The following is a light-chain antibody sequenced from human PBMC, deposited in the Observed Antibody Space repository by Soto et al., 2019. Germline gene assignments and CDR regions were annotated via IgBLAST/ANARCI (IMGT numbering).Light chain of an antibody. Sequence: DIQMTQSPSTLSASVGDRITNTCRASQSISSWLAWYQQKPGKAPKLLIHKASSLESGVPSRFSGSGSGTEFSLTISSLQPDDFATYYCQQYNTYSGTFGQGTKVDIK. CDR2: KAS. J-gene: IGKJ1*01. CDR3: QQYNTYSGT. V-gene: IGKV1-5*03. CDR1: QSISSW.